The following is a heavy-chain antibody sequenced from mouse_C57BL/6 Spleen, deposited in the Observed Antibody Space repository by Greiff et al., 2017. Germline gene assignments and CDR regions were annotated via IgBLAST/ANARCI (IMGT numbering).Heavy chain of an antibody. CDR1: GYTFTSYW. CDR3: ARVGGDAMDY. V-gene: IGHV1-69*01. Sequence: QVQLQQPGAELVMPGASVKLSCKASGYTFTSYWMHWVKQRPGQGLEWIGEIDPSDSYTNYNQKFKGKSTLTVDKSSSTAYMQLSSLTSEDSAVYYGARVGGDAMDYWGQGTSVTVSS. J-gene: IGHJ4*01. CDR2: IDPSDSYT. D-gene: IGHD1-1*02.